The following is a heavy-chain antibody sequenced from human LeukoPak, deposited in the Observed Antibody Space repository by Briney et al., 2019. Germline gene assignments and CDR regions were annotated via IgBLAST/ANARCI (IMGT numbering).Heavy chain of an antibody. CDR1: GFTFSSYA. Sequence: GGSLRLSCAASGFTFSSYAMSWVRQAPGKGLVWVSRINSDGSGTSDADFVKGRFTISRDNSKNTLYLQMNSLRAEDTAMYYCARDRLTNDAFDIWGQGTMVTVSS. CDR3: ARDRLTNDAFDI. V-gene: IGHV3-74*01. D-gene: IGHD2-8*01. J-gene: IGHJ3*02. CDR2: INSDGSGT.